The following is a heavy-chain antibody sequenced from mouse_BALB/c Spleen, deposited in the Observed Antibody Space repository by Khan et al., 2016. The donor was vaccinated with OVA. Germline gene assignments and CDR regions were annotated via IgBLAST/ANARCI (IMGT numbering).Heavy chain of an antibody. D-gene: IGHD1-1*01. V-gene: IGHV3-2*02. CDR2: ISYSGST. J-gene: IGHJ3*01. Sequence: QLEESGPGLVKPSQSLSLTCTVTGYSITSDYAWNWIRQFPGNKLEWMGYISYSGSTSYHPSLKSRISITRDTSKNQFFLQLNSVTTEDTATYYCARPVYSAWFAYWGQGTLVTVSA. CDR3: ARPVYSAWFAY. CDR1: GYSITSDYA.